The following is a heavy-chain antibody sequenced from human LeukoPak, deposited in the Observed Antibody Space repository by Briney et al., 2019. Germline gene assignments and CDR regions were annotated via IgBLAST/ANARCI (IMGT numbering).Heavy chain of an antibody. Sequence: SETLSLTCTVSGGSISSYYWSWIRQPAGKGLEWIGRIYTSGSTNYNPSLKSRVTMSVDTSKNQFSLKLSSVTAADTAVYYCAKDWYYDSSGPSYFDYWGQGTLVTVSS. CDR2: IYTSGST. V-gene: IGHV4-4*07. D-gene: IGHD3-22*01. J-gene: IGHJ4*02. CDR1: GGSISSYY. CDR3: AKDWYYDSSGPSYFDY.